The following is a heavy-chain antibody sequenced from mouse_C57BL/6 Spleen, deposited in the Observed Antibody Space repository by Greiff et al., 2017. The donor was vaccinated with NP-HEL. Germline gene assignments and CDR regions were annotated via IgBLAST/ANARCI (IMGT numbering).Heavy chain of an antibody. V-gene: IGHV2-5*01. CDR3: AKSSYYSNSGFAY. D-gene: IGHD2-5*01. J-gene: IGHJ3*01. Sequence: QVQLQQSGPGLVQPSQSLSITCTASGFSLTSYGVHWVRQSPGKGLEWLGVIWRGGSTDYTAAFMSRLSITKDNSKGQVFFRMKSLQADDTAIYYCAKSSYYSNSGFAYWGQGTLVTVSA. CDR1: GFSLTSYG. CDR2: IWRGGST.